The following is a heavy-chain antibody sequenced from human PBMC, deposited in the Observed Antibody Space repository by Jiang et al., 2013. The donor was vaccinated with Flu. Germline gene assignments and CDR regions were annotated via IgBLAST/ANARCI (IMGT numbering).Heavy chain of an antibody. Sequence: TYYRSKWYHDYAISVKSRITINPDTSKNQFSLQLNSVTPEDTAVYYCARDLVGASHWYFDLWGRGTLITVSS. V-gene: IGHV6-1*01. CDR2: TYYRSKWYH. CDR3: ARDLVGASHWYFDL. D-gene: IGHD1-26*01. J-gene: IGHJ2*01.